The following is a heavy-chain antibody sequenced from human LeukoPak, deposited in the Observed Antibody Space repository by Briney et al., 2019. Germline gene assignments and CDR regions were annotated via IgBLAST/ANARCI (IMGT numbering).Heavy chain of an antibody. CDR1: GYTFTSYY. V-gene: IGHV1-46*01. J-gene: IGHJ4*02. D-gene: IGHD3-10*01. Sequence: ASVKVSCKASGYTFTSYYMHWVRQAPGQGLEWMGIINPSGGSTSYAQKFQGRVTMTRDTSTSTVYMELSSLRSEDTAVYYCARDQSRLLWFGELLPTYWGQGTLVTVSS. CDR2: INPSGGST. CDR3: ARDQSRLLWFGELLPTY.